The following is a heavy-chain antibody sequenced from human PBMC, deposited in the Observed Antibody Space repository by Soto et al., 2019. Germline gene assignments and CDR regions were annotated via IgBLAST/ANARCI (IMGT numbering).Heavy chain of an antibody. Sequence: SETLSLTCAVYGESFSRHSWAWVRQTPGEGLEWIGEINAFGSTVFSPSLKSRVSMSIDTSKMQFSLKVTSVTVADSATYYCAKKHYSGFDMWGQGTLVTV. CDR2: INAFGST. CDR3: AKKHYSGFDM. D-gene: IGHD1-26*01. CDR1: GESFSRHS. V-gene: IGHV4-34*01. J-gene: IGHJ4*02.